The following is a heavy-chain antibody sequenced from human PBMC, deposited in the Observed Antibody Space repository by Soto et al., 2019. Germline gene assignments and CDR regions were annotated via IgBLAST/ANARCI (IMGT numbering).Heavy chain of an antibody. J-gene: IGHJ5*02. CDR3: ARHDQWLVQNNWFDP. CDR2: IYYSGST. Sequence: SETLSLTCTVSGGSISRYYWSWIRQPPGKGLEWIGYIYYSGSTNYNPSLKSRVTISVDTSKNQFSLKLSSVTAADTAVYYCARHDQWLVQNNWFDPWGQGTLVTVSS. D-gene: IGHD6-19*01. CDR1: GGSISRYY. V-gene: IGHV4-59*08.